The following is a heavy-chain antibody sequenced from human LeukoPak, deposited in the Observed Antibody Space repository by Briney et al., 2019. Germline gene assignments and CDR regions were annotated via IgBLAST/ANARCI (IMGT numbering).Heavy chain of an antibody. CDR1: GFTVSSNY. CDR2: IYSGGST. CDR3: ARDRGYCSGGSCYPVFYFDY. J-gene: IGHJ4*02. D-gene: IGHD2-15*01. Sequence: GGSLRLSCAASGFTVSSNYMSWVRQAPGKGLEWVSVIYSGGSTYYADSVKGRFTISRDNSKNTLYLQMNSLRAEDTAVYYCARDRGYCSGGSCYPVFYFDYWGQRTLVTVSS. V-gene: IGHV3-66*01.